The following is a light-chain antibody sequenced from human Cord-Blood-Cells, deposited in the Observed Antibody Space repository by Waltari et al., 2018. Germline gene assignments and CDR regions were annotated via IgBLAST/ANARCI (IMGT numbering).Light chain of an antibody. CDR1: QSVSSSY. V-gene: IGKV3-20*01. CDR2: GAS. J-gene: IGKJ1*01. Sequence: ELVLTQSPGTLSLSPGERATLSCRASQSVSSSYLAWYQQKPGQAPRLLIYGASSRATGSPDRFSGSGAGRDFTLTISRLERGDFAVYYCQQYGSSRTFGQGAKVEIK. CDR3: QQYGSSRT.